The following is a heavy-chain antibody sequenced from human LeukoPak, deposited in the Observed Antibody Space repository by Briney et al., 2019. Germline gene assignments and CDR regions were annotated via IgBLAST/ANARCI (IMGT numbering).Heavy chain of an antibody. CDR3: TKEEH. CDR1: GFSFADYA. CDR2: IRSKSYGGTA. V-gene: IGHV3-49*04. J-gene: IGHJ1*01. Sequence: GGSLRLSCTASGFSFADYAMTWVRQAPGKGLEWVGFIRSKSYGGTAEYAASVKGRFTISRDDSKSIAYLQMNSLKIEDTAVYYCTKEEHWGQGTLVTVSS.